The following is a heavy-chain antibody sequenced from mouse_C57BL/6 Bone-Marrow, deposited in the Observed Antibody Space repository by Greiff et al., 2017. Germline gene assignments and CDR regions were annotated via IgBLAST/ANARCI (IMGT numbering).Heavy chain of an antibody. Sequence: VQLQQSDAELVKPGASVKISCKVSGYTFTDHTIHWMKQRPEQGLEWIGYIYPRDGSTKYNEKFKGKATLTADKSSSTAYMQLNSLTSEDSAVYFCARLRDYDRSGPYFDYWGQGTTLTVSS. V-gene: IGHV1-78*01. D-gene: IGHD2-4*01. CDR2: IYPRDGST. CDR1: GYTFTDHT. J-gene: IGHJ2*01. CDR3: ARLRDYDRSGPYFDY.